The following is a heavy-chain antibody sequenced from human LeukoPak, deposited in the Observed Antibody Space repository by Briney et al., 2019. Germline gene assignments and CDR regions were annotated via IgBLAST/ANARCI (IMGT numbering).Heavy chain of an antibody. J-gene: IGHJ4*02. CDR3: VRGRRYGSGSYFY. D-gene: IGHD3-10*01. Sequence: SETLSLTCAVYGGSFSGYYWSWIRQPPGKGLEWIGEINHSGSTYYNPSLKSRVTISVDTSKNQFSLKLSSVTAADTAVYYCVRGRRYGSGSYFYWGQGTLVTVSS. CDR2: INHSGST. CDR1: GGSFSGYY. V-gene: IGHV4-34*01.